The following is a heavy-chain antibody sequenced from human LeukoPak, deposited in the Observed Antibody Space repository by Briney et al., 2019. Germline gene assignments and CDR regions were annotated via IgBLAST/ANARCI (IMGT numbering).Heavy chain of an antibody. CDR1: GFTFSSYG. J-gene: IGHJ3*02. CDR2: IRCDGSNE. D-gene: IGHD1-1*01. V-gene: IGHV3-30*02. CDR3: AKEIVGYDWNDGDAFDI. Sequence: GGSLRLSCVASGFTFSSYGMHWVRQAPGKGLEWVAFIRCDGSNEYLASVKGRFTISRDNSKNTLYLQMNSLKPEDTAVYYCAKEIVGYDWNDGDAFDIWGQGTMVTVSS.